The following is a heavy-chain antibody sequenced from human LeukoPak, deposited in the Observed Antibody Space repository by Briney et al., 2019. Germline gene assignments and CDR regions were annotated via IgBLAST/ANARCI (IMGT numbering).Heavy chain of an antibody. V-gene: IGHV3-7*04. Sequence: GGSLRLSCAASGFTFSSYWMTWVRQAPGKGLEWVANIKQDGSEKYYVDSVKGRFTISRDNAKNSLYLQMNSLRAEDTAVYYCARDRRCSSISCYYFDYWGQGTLVTVSS. CDR2: IKQDGSEK. CDR3: ARDRRCSSISCYYFDY. CDR1: GFTFSSYW. J-gene: IGHJ4*02. D-gene: IGHD2-2*01.